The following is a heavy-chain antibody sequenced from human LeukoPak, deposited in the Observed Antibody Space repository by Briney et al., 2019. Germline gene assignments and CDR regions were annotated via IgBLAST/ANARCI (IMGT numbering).Heavy chain of an antibody. J-gene: IGHJ6*03. V-gene: IGHV1-46*01. CDR2: NNPSGCST. CDR1: GYTFTSYY. D-gene: IGHD3-3*01. Sequence: GASVKVSCKASGYTFTSYYMHWVRQAPGQGLGWMGINNPSGCSTSYAQKVQGRVTMTRDTSTSTVYMELSSLRSEDTAVYYCARSLFRFLEWSYRSYYYYYMDVWGKGTTVTVSS. CDR3: ARSLFRFLEWSYRSYYYYYMDV.